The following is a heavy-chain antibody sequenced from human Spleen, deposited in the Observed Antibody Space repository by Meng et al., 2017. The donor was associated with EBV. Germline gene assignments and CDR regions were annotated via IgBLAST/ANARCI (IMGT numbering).Heavy chain of an antibody. CDR2: VHYTGST. CDR3: ARPFPSWQSPRLDPFGA. CDR1: GGSFSTGGYY. J-gene: IGHJ5*02. Sequence: QRPLQESGPGQVKPSETLSLPCTVSGGSFSTGGYYWSWIRQPPGKGLEWIGSVHYTGSTYYSPSLKSRVTVSVDTSKNQFSLRLTSVTAADTAVYYCARPFPSWQSPRLDPFGAWGQGTLVTVSS. D-gene: IGHD6-19*01. V-gene: IGHV4-39*01.